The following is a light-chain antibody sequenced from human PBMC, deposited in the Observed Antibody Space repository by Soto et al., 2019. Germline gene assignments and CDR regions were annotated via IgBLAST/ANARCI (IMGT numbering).Light chain of an antibody. J-gene: IGKJ3*01. Sequence: DIQMTQSPSSLSASVGDRVTITCRASQSISSYLNWYQQKPGKAPKLLIYAASSLQSGVPSRFSGSGSGTDFTLTISSLQPEDFATYYCQQSYNTPFPFGPGTKVDIK. CDR3: QQSYNTPFP. CDR1: QSISSY. V-gene: IGKV1-39*01. CDR2: AAS.